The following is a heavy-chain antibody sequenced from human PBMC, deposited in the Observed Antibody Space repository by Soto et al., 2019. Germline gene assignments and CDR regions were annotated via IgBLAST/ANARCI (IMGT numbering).Heavy chain of an antibody. D-gene: IGHD6-19*01. CDR2: IYYSGST. CDR3: ARHPAKLSYSSGFDY. Sequence: SETLSLTCTVSGGSISSSSYYWGWIRQPPGKGLEWIGSIYYSGSTYYNPSFKIRVTISLDTSKNQFSLKLGSGTAADTAVYYCARHPAKLSYSSGFDYWGQGTLVTVSS. J-gene: IGHJ4*02. V-gene: IGHV4-39*01. CDR1: GGSISSSSYY.